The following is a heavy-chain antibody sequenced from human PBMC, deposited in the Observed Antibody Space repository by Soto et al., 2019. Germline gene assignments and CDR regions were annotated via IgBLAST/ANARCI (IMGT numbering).Heavy chain of an antibody. J-gene: IGHJ6*02. CDR1: GFTFSSYG. D-gene: IGHD6-13*01. V-gene: IGHV3-30*03. Sequence: QVQLVESGGGVVQPGRSLRLSCAASGFTFSSYGMHWVRQAPGKGLEWVAVISYDGSNKYYADSVKGRFTISRDNSKNTLYLQMNSLRAEDTAVYYCARVSSSWFSAKYGMDVWGQGTTVTVSS. CDR2: ISYDGSNK. CDR3: ARVSSSWFSAKYGMDV.